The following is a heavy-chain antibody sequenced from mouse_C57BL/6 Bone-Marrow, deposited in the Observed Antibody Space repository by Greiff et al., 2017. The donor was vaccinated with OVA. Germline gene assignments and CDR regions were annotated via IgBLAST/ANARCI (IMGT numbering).Heavy chain of an antibody. J-gene: IGHJ3*01. D-gene: IGHD1-1*01. V-gene: IGHV1-69*01. CDR3: ARSTYYGSSYAWFAY. Sequence: QVQLKQPGAELVMPGASVKLSCKASGYTFTSYWMHWVKQRPGQGLEWIGEIDPSDSYTNYNQQFKGKSTLTVDKSSSTAYMQLSSLTSEDSAVYYCARSTYYGSSYAWFAYWGQGTLVTVSA. CDR2: IDPSDSYT. CDR1: GYTFTSYW.